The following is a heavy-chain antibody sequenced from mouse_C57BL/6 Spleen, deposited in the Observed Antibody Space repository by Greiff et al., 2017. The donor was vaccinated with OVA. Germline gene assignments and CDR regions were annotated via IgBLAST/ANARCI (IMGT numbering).Heavy chain of an antibody. CDR3: ARPDITTAWYFGG. CDR1: GYTFTGYW. CDR2: ILPGSGST. D-gene: IGHD1-2*01. V-gene: IGHV1-9*01. Sequence: QVQLQQSGAELMKPGASVKLSCKATGYTFTGYWIAWVKQRPGHGLEWVGEILPGSGSTDYNEKFKGKATFTADTSTNTAYMQLSSLTTEDSAIYDCARPDITTAWYFGGWGTGTTVTVAA. J-gene: IGHJ1*03.